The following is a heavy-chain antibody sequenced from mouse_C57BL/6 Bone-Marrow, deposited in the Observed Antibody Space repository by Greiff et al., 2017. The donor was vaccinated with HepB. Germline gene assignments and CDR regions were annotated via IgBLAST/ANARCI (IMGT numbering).Heavy chain of an antibody. CDR3: ASRAIHGFYFDY. CDR1: GYTFTSYW. J-gene: IGHJ2*01. Sequence: QVQLQQPGAELVMPGASVKLSCKASGYTFTSYWMHWVKQRPGQGLEWIGEIDPSDSYTNYNQKFKGKSTLTVDKSSSTAYMQLSSLTSEDSAVYYCASRAIHGFYFDYWGQGTTLTVSS. D-gene: IGHD2-2*01. V-gene: IGHV1-69*01. CDR2: IDPSDSYT.